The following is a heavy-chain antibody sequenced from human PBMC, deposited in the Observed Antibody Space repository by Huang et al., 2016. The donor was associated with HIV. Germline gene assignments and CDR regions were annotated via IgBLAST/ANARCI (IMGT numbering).Heavy chain of an antibody. Sequence: QMQLRESGPKLVKPSQTLSLTCSVSGASITSGSFYWSWIRQPGGERLEWLGHVYTSDNTNSGNINYNSSLQSRVTISVDTSTNQFSLKLTSVTAADTAMYYCAGDPNYAFGHWGLGILVTVSS. J-gene: IGHJ4*02. CDR1: GASITSGSFY. D-gene: IGHD1-7*01. CDR2: VYTSDNTNSGNI. CDR3: AGDPNYAFGH. V-gene: IGHV4-61*09.